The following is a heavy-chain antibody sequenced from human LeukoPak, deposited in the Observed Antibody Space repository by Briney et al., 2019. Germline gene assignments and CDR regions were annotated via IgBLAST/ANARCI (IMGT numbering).Heavy chain of an antibody. V-gene: IGHV3-7*01. D-gene: IGHD3-16*02. CDR1: GFIFSDYW. Sequence: GASLRLSCAASGFIFSDYWMSWVRQPPGKGLERVAIIKQDGTDKLAVDSVKGRFTISRDDDENSLYLQMNSLRVEDTAVYYCARVLRSYCCAFDIWGQGTMVTVSS. J-gene: IGHJ3*02. CDR3: ARVLRSYCCAFDI. CDR2: IKQDGTDK.